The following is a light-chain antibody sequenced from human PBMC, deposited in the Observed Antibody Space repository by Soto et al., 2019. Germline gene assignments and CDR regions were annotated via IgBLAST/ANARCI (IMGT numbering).Light chain of an antibody. J-gene: IGLJ1*01. CDR2: DVS. CDR3: SSYAGTPYV. CDR1: SSDIGAYKY. Sequence: QSALTQPPSASGSPGQSVTISCTGSSSDIGAYKYVSWYQQHPGKAPKLVIYDVSKRPSGVPDRFSGPKSGTTASLTVSGLQAEDEADYYCSSYAGTPYVFGTGTKVTV. V-gene: IGLV2-8*01.